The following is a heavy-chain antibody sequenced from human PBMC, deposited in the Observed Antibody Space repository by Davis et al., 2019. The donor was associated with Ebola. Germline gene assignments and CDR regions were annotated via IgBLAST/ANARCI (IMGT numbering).Heavy chain of an antibody. CDR2: ISGSGGST. J-gene: IGHJ4*02. CDR1: GFTFSSYG. Sequence: GGSLRLSCAASGFTFSSYGMSWVRQAPGKGLEWVSGISGSGGSTYYADSVKGRFTIARDHAKNTLYLQMNSLRDEDTAVYYCASSIGEHSPFDYWGQGTLVTVSS. V-gene: IGHV3-23*01. CDR3: ASSIGEHSPFDY. D-gene: IGHD1/OR15-1a*01.